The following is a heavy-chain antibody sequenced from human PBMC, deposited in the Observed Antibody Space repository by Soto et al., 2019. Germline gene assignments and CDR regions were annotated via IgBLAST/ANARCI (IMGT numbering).Heavy chain of an antibody. J-gene: IGHJ4*02. D-gene: IGHD2-15*01. CDR1: GGSFSGYY. Sequence: SETLSLTCGVYGGSFSGYYWSWIRQPPEKGLEWIGEINHSGSTNYNPSLKSRVTISVDTSKNQFSLKLSSVTAADTAVYYCARGPRRDCSGGSCYDFDYWGQGTLVTVSS. V-gene: IGHV4-34*01. CDR2: INHSGST. CDR3: ARGPRRDCSGGSCYDFDY.